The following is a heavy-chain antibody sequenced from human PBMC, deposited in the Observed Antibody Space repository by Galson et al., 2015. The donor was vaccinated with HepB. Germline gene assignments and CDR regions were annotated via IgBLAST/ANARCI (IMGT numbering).Heavy chain of an antibody. CDR2: ISYDGSNK. Sequence: SLRLSCAASGFTFSSYGMHWVRQAPGKGLEWVAVISYDGSNKYYADSVKGRFTISRDNSKNTLYLQMNSLRAEDTAVYYCAKYYDFWSGLFDYWGQGTLVTVSS. CDR1: GFTFSSYG. D-gene: IGHD3-3*01. J-gene: IGHJ4*02. V-gene: IGHV3-30*18. CDR3: AKYYDFWSGLFDY.